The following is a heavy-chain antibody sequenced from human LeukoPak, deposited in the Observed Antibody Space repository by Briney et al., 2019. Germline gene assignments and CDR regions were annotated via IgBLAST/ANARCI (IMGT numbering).Heavy chain of an antibody. J-gene: IGHJ5*02. Sequence: PSETLSLTCTVSGYSISSGYYWSWIRQPAGKGLEWIGRIYASGSTNYNPSLESRVTISVDTLKNQFSLKVTSLTAADTAVYYCAREGQQLVPPFDAWGQGTLVTVSA. CDR2: IYASGST. D-gene: IGHD6-6*01. CDR1: GYSISSGYY. CDR3: AREGQQLVPPFDA. V-gene: IGHV4-61*02.